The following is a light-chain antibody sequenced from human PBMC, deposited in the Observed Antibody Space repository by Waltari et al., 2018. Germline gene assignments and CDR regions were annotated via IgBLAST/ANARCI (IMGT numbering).Light chain of an antibody. J-gene: IGKJ1*01. Sequence: EVVLTQSPGTLSLSPGERATLFCRASQRISRYLVWYQQRPGQAPRRLIYGASIRAAGIPDRFSGSGSGTDFTLSISRLEPEDFAVYYCQNHERLPATFGQGTRVEIK. CDR1: QRISRY. CDR3: QNHERLPAT. V-gene: IGKV3-20*01. CDR2: GAS.